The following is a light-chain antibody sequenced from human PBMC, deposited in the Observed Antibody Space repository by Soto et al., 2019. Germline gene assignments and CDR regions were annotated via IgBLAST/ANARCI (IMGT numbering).Light chain of an antibody. J-gene: IGKJ1*01. V-gene: IGKV3-20*01. CDR3: QQYVSSGT. CDR2: GAS. Sequence: EIVLTQSPCTLSXXXXXXXXXXXLASQSVSNRYLAWYQQKPGQAPRLLIYGASSRATGVPDRISGSGSGTDFALTINRLEAEDFAVYYCQQYVSSGTFGQGTKVDIK. CDR1: QSVSNRY.